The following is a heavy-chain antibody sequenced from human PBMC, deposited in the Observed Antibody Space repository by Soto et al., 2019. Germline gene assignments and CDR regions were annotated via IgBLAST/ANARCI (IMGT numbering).Heavy chain of an antibody. Sequence: EVHLLDSGGGLVQPGGSLRLSCAASGFTFSNYVMSWVRQAPGKGLEWVSSISGSGDNTYYADSVKGRFTISRDNSKNPLFLQMNSLRAEDTAVYYCAKLPLVLALGCEYWGQATLVTVSS. CDR1: GFTFSNYV. CDR2: ISGSGDNT. CDR3: AKLPLVLALGCEY. V-gene: IGHV3-23*01. J-gene: IGHJ4*02.